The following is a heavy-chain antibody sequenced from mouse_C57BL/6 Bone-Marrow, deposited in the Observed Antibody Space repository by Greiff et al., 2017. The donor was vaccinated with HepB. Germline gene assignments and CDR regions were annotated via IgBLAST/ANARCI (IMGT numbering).Heavy chain of an antibody. CDR2: IRNKANGYTT. Sequence: EVQVVESGGGLVQPGGSLSLSCAASGFTFTDYYMSWVRQPPGKALEWLGFIRNKANGYTTEYSASVKGRFTISRDNSQSILYLQMNALRAEDSATYYCARFGSSYDWYFDVWGTGTTVTVSS. CDR1: GFTFTDYY. V-gene: IGHV7-3*01. CDR3: ARFGSSYDWYFDV. J-gene: IGHJ1*03. D-gene: IGHD1-1*01.